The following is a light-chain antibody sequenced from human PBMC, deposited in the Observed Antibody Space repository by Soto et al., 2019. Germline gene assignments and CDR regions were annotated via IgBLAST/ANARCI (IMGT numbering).Light chain of an antibody. J-gene: IGKJ1*01. V-gene: IGKV1-5*02. CDR3: QQYGSYSPT. Sequence: DIQMTQSPATLSGTVGDRVTIIFRASQSISSWLAWYQQKPGKAPKLLIYDASSLESGVPSRFSGSVSGTEFTLTISSLQPDDFATYYCQQYGSYSPTFGQGTKVDIK. CDR2: DAS. CDR1: QSISSW.